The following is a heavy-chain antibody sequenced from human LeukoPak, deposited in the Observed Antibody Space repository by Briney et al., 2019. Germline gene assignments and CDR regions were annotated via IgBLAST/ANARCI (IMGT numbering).Heavy chain of an antibody. CDR3: ARGPLDSGYTYFDY. J-gene: IGHJ4*02. Sequence: SETLTLTCTVSGASVSNYYWSWIRQPPGKGLEWIGYFSYSGSTNYNPSLKSRVTISVDTSKNQFSLKLSSVTAADTAVYYCARGPLDSGYTYFDYWGQGTLVSVAS. V-gene: IGHV4-59*02. D-gene: IGHD5-12*01. CDR1: GASVSNYY. CDR2: FSYSGST.